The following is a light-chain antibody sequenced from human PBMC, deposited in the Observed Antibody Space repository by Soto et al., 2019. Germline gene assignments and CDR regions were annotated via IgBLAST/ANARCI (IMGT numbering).Light chain of an antibody. Sequence: QSVLTQPPSVSGAPGQRVTISCTGSSSNIGAGYDVHWYQQLPGTAPKLLIYGNSNRPSGVPDRFSGSKSCTSASLAITGLQAEDEADYYCQSYDSSLSVVFGGGTKLTVL. CDR3: QSYDSSLSVV. J-gene: IGLJ2*01. CDR2: GNS. CDR1: SSNIGAGYD. V-gene: IGLV1-40*01.